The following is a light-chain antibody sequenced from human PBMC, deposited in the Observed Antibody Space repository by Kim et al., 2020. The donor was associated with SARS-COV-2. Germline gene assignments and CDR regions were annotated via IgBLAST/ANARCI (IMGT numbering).Light chain of an antibody. J-gene: IGLJ2*01. Sequence: VSPGQTASITCSGDRLGDKYAWWYQQKPGQSPVVVIYQDTKRPSGIPERFSGSNSGNTATLTISGTQAMDEADYYCHVWDSTTTVFGGGTQLTVL. CDR1: RLGDKY. CDR2: QDT. CDR3: HVWDSTTTV. V-gene: IGLV3-1*01.